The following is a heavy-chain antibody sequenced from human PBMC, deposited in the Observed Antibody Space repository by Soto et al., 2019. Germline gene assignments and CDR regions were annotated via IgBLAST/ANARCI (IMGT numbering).Heavy chain of an antibody. V-gene: IGHV4-30-4*01. D-gene: IGHD3-10*01. J-gene: IGHJ6*02. Sequence: SETLSLTCTVSGGSISSGDYYWSWIRQPPGKGLEWIGYIYYSGSTYYNPSLKSRVTISVDTSKNQFSLKLSSVTAADTAVYYCARDHKPYGSGSYYRGSLYYYYYGMDVWGQGTTVTVSS. CDR1: GGSISSGDYY. CDR3: ARDHKPYGSGSYYRGSLYYYYYGMDV. CDR2: IYYSGST.